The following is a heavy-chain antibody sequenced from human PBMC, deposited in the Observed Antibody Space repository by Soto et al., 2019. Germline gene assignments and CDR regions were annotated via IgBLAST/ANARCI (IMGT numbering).Heavy chain of an antibody. V-gene: IGHV3-23*01. J-gene: IGHJ3*02. CDR2: ISGSGGST. D-gene: IGHD5-18*01. Sequence: EVQLLESGGGLVQPGGSLRLSCAASGFTFSSYAMSWVRQARGKVLEWVSAISGSGGSTYYADSVKGRFTISRDNTKNTRYSQLNTLRAEDKAVYYSANSRHGYNYGVGACYIWGQGRTVTVSA. CDR1: GFTFSSYA. CDR3: ANSRHGYNYGVGACYI.